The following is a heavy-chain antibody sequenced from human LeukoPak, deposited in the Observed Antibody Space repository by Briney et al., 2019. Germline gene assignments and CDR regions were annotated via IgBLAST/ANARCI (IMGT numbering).Heavy chain of an antibody. CDR1: GYTFTSYG. CDR3: ARGVINGDYGDILDY. CDR2: INPNGGRT. V-gene: IGHV1-46*01. Sequence: ASVKVSCKASGYTFTSYGISWVRQAPGQGLEWLGLINPNGGRTSYAQNFQGRVTMTRDTSTTTVYLELSSLRSEDTAVYYCARGVINGDYGDILDYWGQGTLVTVSS. J-gene: IGHJ4*02. D-gene: IGHD4-17*01.